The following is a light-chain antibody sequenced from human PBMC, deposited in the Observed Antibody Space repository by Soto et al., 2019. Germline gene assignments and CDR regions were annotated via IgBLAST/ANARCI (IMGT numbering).Light chain of an antibody. CDR2: DAS. J-gene: IGKJ3*01. V-gene: IGKV3-11*01. Sequence: EFVLQQSQAPRSFSPGERAPLSGRASGGVARSLACYHQKPGQAPRLLVSDASNRATGIPARFSGSGSGTDFTLTISSLEPEDFAVYYCHQRSNWPFTFGPGTKVDIK. CDR1: GGVARS. CDR3: HQRSNWPFT.